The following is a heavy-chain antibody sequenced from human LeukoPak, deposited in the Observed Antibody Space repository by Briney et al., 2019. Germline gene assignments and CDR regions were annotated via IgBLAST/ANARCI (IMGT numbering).Heavy chain of an antibody. V-gene: IGHV4-59*08. D-gene: IGHD7-27*01. Sequence: PSETLSLTCTVSGGSISSYYWSWIRQPPGKGLEWIGYIYYSGSTNYNPSLKSRVTISVDTSKNQFSLKLSSVTAADTAVYYCARTGDVYGAKKYFDYWGQGALVTVSS. CDR1: GGSISSYY. CDR3: ARTGDVYGAKKYFDY. CDR2: IYYSGST. J-gene: IGHJ4*02.